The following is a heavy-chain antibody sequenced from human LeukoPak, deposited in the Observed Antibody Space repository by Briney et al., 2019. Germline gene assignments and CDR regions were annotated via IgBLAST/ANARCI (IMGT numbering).Heavy chain of an antibody. J-gene: IGHJ4*02. Sequence: GGSLRLSCAASGITFSRYAMSWVRQAPGKGLEWVSVISDSGADTYYTDSVKGRFTISRDSSKNTLYLQMNSLRAEDTAVYYCAKVGWTAYDYTNYWGQGTLVTVSS. V-gene: IGHV3-23*01. D-gene: IGHD5-12*01. CDR3: AKVGWTAYDYTNY. CDR2: ISDSGADT. CDR1: GITFSRYA.